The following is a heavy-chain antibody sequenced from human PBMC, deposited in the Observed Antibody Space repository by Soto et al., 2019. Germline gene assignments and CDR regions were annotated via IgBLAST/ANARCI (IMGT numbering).Heavy chain of an antibody. V-gene: IGHV5-51*01. J-gene: IGHJ3*02. D-gene: IGHD2-2*01. CDR1: RYSFTSYW. CDR2: IYPGDSDT. CDR3: ARGLIGYCSSTSCYGVGAFDI. Sequence: GESLKISCKGSRYSFTSYWIGWVRQMPGKGLEWMGIIYPGDSDTRYSPSFQGQVTISADKSISTAYLQWSSLKASDTAMYYCARGLIGYCSSTSCYGVGAFDIWGQGTMVTVSS.